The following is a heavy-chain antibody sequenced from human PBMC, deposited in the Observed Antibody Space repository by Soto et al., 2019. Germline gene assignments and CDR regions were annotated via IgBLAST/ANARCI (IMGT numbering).Heavy chain of an antibody. CDR3: AIGSSLLWFGVDYYYYYMDV. J-gene: IGHJ6*03. CDR1: GGSFSGYY. CDR2: INHSGST. D-gene: IGHD3-10*01. V-gene: IGHV4-34*01. Sequence: SETLSLTCAVYGGSFSGYYWSWIRQPPGKGLEWIGEINHSGSTNYNPSLKSRVTISVDTSKNQFSLKLSSVTAADTAVYYCAIGSSLLWFGVDYYYYYMDVWGKGTTVTVSS.